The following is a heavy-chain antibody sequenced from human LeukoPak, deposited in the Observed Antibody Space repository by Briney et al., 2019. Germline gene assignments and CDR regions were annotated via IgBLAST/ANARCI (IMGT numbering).Heavy chain of an antibody. J-gene: IGHJ6*03. D-gene: IGHD7-27*01. V-gene: IGHV3-7*03. Sequence: GGSLRLSCAASGFTFSSYWMSWVRQAPGKGLEWVANIKQDGSEKYYVDSVKSRFTISRDNAKNSLYLQMNSLRAEDTAVYYCAKALRTGDSAPYYYMDVWGKGTTVTVSS. CDR2: IKQDGSEK. CDR3: AKALRTGDSAPYYYMDV. CDR1: GFTFSSYW.